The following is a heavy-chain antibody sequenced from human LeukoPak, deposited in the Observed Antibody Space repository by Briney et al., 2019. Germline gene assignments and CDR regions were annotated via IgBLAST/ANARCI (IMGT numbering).Heavy chain of an antibody. J-gene: IGHJ4*02. V-gene: IGHV4-4*07. Sequence: LETLSLTCTVSGASITSFHWTWIRQPAGKGLEWIGLIYSSGSTIYNPSLQSRVAMSVDMTKNQLSLKLSSVTPADTAMYYCPRKDGEYWGQGTLVTVSS. D-gene: IGHD3-10*01. CDR1: GASITSFH. CDR2: IYSSGST. CDR3: PRKDGEY.